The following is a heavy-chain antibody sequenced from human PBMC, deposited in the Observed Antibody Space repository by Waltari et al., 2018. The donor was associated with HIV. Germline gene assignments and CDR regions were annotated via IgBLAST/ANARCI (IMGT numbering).Heavy chain of an antibody. CDR1: GCSISPYS. J-gene: IGHJ6*02. D-gene: IGHD2-2*01. CDR2: IYYSGRA. CDR3: ARSYLFSRTSPPPVDV. Sequence: QVQLQESGPGLVQPSEPLSVTCTVPGCSISPYSRNWILQPPGRGLEWIGYIYYSGRANYNPSLKSLVTISIYTSKNQFSLKLSSVTAADTAVYYCARSYLFSRTSPPPVDVWGQGTTVIVSS. V-gene: IGHV4-59*01.